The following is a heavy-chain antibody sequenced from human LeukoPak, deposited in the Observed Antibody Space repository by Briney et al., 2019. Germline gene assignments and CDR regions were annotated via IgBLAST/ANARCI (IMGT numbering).Heavy chain of an antibody. CDR2: ISGSGGST. D-gene: IGHD3-22*01. V-gene: IGHV3-23*01. Sequence: PGGSLRLSCAASGFTFSSYAMSWVRQAPGKGLEWVSAISGSGGSTYYADSVKGRFTISRGNSKNTLYLQMNSLRAEDTAVYYCATADYYDSSGYYRGSDYWGQGTLVTVSS. CDR3: ATADYYDSSGYYRGSDY. CDR1: GFTFSSYA. J-gene: IGHJ4*02.